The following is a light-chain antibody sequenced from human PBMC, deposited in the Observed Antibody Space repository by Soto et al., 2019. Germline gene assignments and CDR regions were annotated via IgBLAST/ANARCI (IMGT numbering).Light chain of an antibody. Sequence: EIVLTQSPVTLSLSPGERATLSCRASQSINSYLTWFQQKADQAPRLLIFDASDRATGIPARFSGSGSGTDFTLTISSLEPEDFAVYYCQQRSNWPITFGQGTRLEIK. CDR3: QQRSNWPIT. J-gene: IGKJ5*01. V-gene: IGKV3-11*01. CDR1: QSINSY. CDR2: DAS.